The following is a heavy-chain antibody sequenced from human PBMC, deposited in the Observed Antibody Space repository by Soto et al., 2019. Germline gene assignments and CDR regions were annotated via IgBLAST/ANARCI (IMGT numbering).Heavy chain of an antibody. J-gene: IGHJ6*02. CDR1: GGSVISGSYY. Sequence: QVQLQESGPGLVKPSEPLSLTCTVSGGSVISGSYYWSWIRQPPGKGLEWVGCISDTGSGDYNPSPKSPVTISVHTSKRQVSLRLNSVTAADTAVYYCARAHSGYDPLGMDVWGQGTTVTVSS. CDR3: ARAHSGYDPLGMDV. V-gene: IGHV4-61*01. D-gene: IGHD5-12*01. CDR2: ISDTGSG.